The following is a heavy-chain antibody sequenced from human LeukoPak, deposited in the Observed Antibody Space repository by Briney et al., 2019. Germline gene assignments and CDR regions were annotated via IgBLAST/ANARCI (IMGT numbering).Heavy chain of an antibody. CDR1: GFTFSSYA. J-gene: IGHJ4*02. Sequence: PGGSLRLSCAASGFTFSSYAMSWVRQAPGKGLEWASSISGSGGSTYYADSVRGRFTISRDNTKNTLYLQMNSLRAEDTAVYDFVATVTILDYWGQGTLVTVSS. CDR2: ISGSGGST. CDR3: VATVTILDY. V-gene: IGHV3-23*01. D-gene: IGHD4-17*01.